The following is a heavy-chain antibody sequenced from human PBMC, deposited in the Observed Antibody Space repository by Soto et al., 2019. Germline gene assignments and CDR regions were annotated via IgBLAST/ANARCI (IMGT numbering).Heavy chain of an antibody. CDR3: ARSGYSSGWYHWYFDF. CDR1: GYTLIHYG. CDR2: INCGRGET. V-gene: IGHV1-3*01. Sequence: QVQLVQSGAEVKKPGASVKVSCKTSGYTLIHYGIHWVRQAPGQRLEWMGWINCGRGETKYSQQLQGRVTINTDTSASTAYMELSSLRSEDTAVYYCARSGYSSGWYHWYFDFWGRGTLITVSS. J-gene: IGHJ2*01. D-gene: IGHD6-19*01.